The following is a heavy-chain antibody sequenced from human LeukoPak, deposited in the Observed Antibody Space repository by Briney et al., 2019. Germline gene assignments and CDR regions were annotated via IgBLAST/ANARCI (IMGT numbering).Heavy chain of an antibody. Sequence: ASVKVSCKASGYTFTSYYMHWARQAPGQGLEWMGIINPSGGSTSYAQKFQGRVTMTRDTSTSTVYMELSSLRSEDTAVYYCARVDRSKYQIDYWGQGTLVTVSS. CDR3: ARVDRSKYQIDY. CDR2: INPSGGST. V-gene: IGHV1-46*01. D-gene: IGHD2-2*01. J-gene: IGHJ4*02. CDR1: GYTFTSYY.